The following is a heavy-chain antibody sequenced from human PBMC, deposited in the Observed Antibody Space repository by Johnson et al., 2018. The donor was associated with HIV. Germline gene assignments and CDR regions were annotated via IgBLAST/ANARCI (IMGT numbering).Heavy chain of an antibody. J-gene: IGHJ3*02. CDR3: AREGYSYGYDAFDI. D-gene: IGHD5-18*01. CDR2: INSDGSST. CDR1: GFTFSSYW. V-gene: IGHV3-74*01. Sequence: EQLVESGGGLVQPGGSLRLSCAASGFTFSSYWMHWVRQAPGKGLVWVSRINSDGSSTSYADSVKGRFTISRDNAKNTLYLQMNSLRAEDTAVYYCAREGYSYGYDAFDIWGQGTMVTVSS.